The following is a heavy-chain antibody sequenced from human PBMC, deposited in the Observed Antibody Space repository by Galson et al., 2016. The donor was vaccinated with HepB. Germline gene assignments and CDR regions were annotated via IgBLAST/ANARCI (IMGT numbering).Heavy chain of an antibody. CDR2: IYQSETP. V-gene: IGHV4/OR15-8*01. Sequence: ETLSLTCAVSGGSISSSTWWTWVRQPPGKGLEWIGEIYQSETPNYNPSLNSRVTISVDKSKNQFSLELTSVTAADTAIYYCARKPPPVAYYGLDVWGQGTAVTVSS. J-gene: IGHJ6*02. CDR3: ARKPPPVAYYGLDV. CDR1: GGSISSSTW.